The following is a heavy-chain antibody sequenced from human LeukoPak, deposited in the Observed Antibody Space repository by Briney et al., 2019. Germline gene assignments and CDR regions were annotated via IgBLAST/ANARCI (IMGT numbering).Heavy chain of an antibody. CDR1: GGSISSYY. J-gene: IGHJ6*03. Sequence: SETLSLTCTVSGGSISSYYWSWIRQPPGKGLEWIGYIYYSGSTNYNPSLKSRVTISVDTSKNQFSLKLSSVTAADTAVYYCARDERNYDFWSGYYYYYMYVWGKGTTVTVSS. CDR3: ARDERNYDFWSGYYYYYMYV. CDR2: IYYSGST. D-gene: IGHD3-3*01. V-gene: IGHV4-59*01.